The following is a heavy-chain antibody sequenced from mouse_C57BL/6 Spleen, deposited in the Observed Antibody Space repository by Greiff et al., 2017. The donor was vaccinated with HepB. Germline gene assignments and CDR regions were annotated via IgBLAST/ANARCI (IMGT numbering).Heavy chain of an antibody. CDR2: INPNNGGT. D-gene: IGHD2-4*01. CDR3: ARRNDYDHAMDY. Sequence: VQLKESGPELVKPGASVKIPCKASGYTFTDYNMDWVKQSHGKSLEWIGDINPNNGGTIYNQKFKGKATLTVDKSSSTAYMELRSLTSEDTAVYYCARRNDYDHAMDYWGQGTSVTVSS. CDR1: GYTFTDYN. J-gene: IGHJ4*01. V-gene: IGHV1-18*01.